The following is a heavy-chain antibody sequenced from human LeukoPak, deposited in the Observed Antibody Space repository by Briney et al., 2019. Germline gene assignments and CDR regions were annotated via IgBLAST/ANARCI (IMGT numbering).Heavy chain of an antibody. J-gene: IGHJ4*02. Sequence: PGGSLRLFCAASGFTFDDYGMSWVRQAPGEGLEWVSGINWSGGRTGYADSLKGRFTISRDNAKNTLYLQMNSLRDEDTALYYCARDLTTSDNWGQGTLVTVSS. CDR2: INWSGGRT. CDR1: GFTFDDYG. CDR3: ARDLTTSDN. V-gene: IGHV3-20*04. D-gene: IGHD1/OR15-1a*01.